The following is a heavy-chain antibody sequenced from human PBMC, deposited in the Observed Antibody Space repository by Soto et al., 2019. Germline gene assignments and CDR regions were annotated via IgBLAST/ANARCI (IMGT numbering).Heavy chain of an antibody. J-gene: IGHJ4*02. V-gene: IGHV3-30*18. D-gene: IGHD3-3*01. CDR1: GLTFRSYG. Sequence: PGGSLRLSCAVSGLTFRSYGIHWVRQAPGKGLEWVAGISCDGSNKYYADSVKGRFTISRDNSKNTLYLQMNSLRAEDTAVYYCAKDLAGDFWSGYHYCDYWGQGTLVTVSS. CDR2: ISCDGSNK. CDR3: AKDLAGDFWSGYHYCDY.